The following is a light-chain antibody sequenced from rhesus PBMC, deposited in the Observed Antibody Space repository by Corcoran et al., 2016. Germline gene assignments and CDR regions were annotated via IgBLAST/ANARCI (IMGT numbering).Light chain of an antibody. J-gene: IGLJ1*01. CDR2: EHY. CDR3: QSYDSRLGAYI. Sequence: QSVLTQPPSMSVTPGQRVTLSFTVSASNIGADYDVQWYQQLPGTAPKLLIFEHYKPPSGISDRFSGSQSGTSATLSITGLQAEDEADYFCQSYDSRLGAYIFGTGTRLTVL. CDR1: ASNIGADYD. V-gene: IGLV1S2*01.